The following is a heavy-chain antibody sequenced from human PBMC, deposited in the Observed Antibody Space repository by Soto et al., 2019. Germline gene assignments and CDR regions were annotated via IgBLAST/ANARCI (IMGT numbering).Heavy chain of an antibody. CDR3: TTAFLEWLTAFDY. CDR1: GFTFSNAW. Sequence: EVQLVESGGGLVKPGGSLRLSCAASGFTFSNAWMNWVRQAPGKGLEWVGRIKSKTDGGTTDYAAPVKGRFTISRDDSKNTLYLQMNSLKTEDTAVYYCTTAFLEWLTAFDYWGQGTLVTVSS. CDR2: IKSKTDGGTT. D-gene: IGHD3-3*01. V-gene: IGHV3-15*07. J-gene: IGHJ4*02.